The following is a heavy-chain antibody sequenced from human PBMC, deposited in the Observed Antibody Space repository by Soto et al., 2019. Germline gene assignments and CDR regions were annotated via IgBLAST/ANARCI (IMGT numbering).Heavy chain of an antibody. CDR3: TRLIAAFDAFDI. V-gene: IGHV3-73*01. D-gene: IGHD3-22*01. J-gene: IGHJ3*02. Sequence: EVQLVESGGGLVQPGGSLKLSCAASGFTFSGSAMHWVRQASGKGLEWVGRIRSKANNYATAYAASVKGRFTISRDASKNTAYLQMNSLKTEDTAVYYCTRLIAAFDAFDIWGQGTMVTVSS. CDR1: GFTFSGSA. CDR2: IRSKANNYAT.